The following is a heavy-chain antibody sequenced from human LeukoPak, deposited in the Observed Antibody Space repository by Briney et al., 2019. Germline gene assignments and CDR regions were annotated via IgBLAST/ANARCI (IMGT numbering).Heavy chain of an antibody. CDR3: ARGNSLRFLEWTTHFDY. Sequence: GGSLRLSCAASGFPFSSYAMHWVRQAPGKGLEYVSAISSNGGSTYYANSVKGRFTISRDNSKNTLYLQMGSLRAEDMAVYYCARGNSLRFLEWTTHFDYWGQGTLVTVSS. V-gene: IGHV3-64*01. CDR2: ISSNGGST. CDR1: GFPFSSYA. J-gene: IGHJ4*02. D-gene: IGHD3-3*01.